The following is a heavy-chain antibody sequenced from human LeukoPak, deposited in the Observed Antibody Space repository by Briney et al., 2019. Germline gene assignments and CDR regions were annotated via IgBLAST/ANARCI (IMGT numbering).Heavy chain of an antibody. Sequence: KSSETLSLTCGVSGFTISSGYHWGWIGQPPGKGLEWIGSIYHTGSTYYNPSLKSRVTISVDTSKNQFSLRLSSVTAADTAVYYCARYSSSWYTLGFWGQGTLVTVSS. CDR3: ARYSSSWYTLGF. CDR1: GFTISSGYH. J-gene: IGHJ4*02. V-gene: IGHV4-38-2*01. CDR2: IYHTGST. D-gene: IGHD6-13*01.